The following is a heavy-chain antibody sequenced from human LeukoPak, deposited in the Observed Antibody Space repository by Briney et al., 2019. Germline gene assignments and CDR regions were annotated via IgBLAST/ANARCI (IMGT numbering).Heavy chain of an antibody. J-gene: IGHJ4*02. CDR1: GDSIFTTNVA. V-gene: IGHV6-1*01. Sequence: SQTLSLTCALSGDSIFTTNVAWSSVRQSPTRGLGWLGRTYYMYKWSFDYAVSVKSRIPINADTSKNQFSLQLSSVTPEDTAVYYCARGKYASFDNWGQGTLVTVSS. CDR2: TYYMYKWSF. CDR3: ARGKYASFDN. D-gene: IGHD2-2*01.